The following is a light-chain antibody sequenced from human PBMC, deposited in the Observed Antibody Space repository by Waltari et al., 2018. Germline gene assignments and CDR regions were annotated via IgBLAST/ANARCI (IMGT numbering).Light chain of an antibody. J-gene: IGKJ2*01. CDR1: QSVSSN. V-gene: IGKV3-11*01. Sequence: ELVLTQSPATLSLSPGERATLSCRASQSVSSNVAWYQHKHGQAPRLLIYDAYNRSSGIPARFSGRGYGTDFTLTITSLEPEDFAVYYCLQRSDWPPGYTFGQGTKLEIK. CDR3: LQRSDWPPGYT. CDR2: DAY.